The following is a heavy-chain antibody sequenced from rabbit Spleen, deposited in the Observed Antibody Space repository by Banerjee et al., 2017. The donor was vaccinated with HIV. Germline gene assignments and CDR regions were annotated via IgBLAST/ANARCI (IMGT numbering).Heavy chain of an antibody. J-gene: IGHJ4*01. CDR1: GFSFSSTYY. D-gene: IGHD8-1*01. CDR2: IYTSTGST. V-gene: IGHV1S40*01. Sequence: QSLEESGGGLVQPEGSLTLTCTASGFSFSSTYYMCWVRQAPGKGLEWIACIYTSTGSTWYANWAKGRFTISKTSSTTVTLQMTSLTAADTVTYFCARANDAGGGSITAFDFWGQGTLVTVS. CDR3: ARANDAGGGSITAFDF.